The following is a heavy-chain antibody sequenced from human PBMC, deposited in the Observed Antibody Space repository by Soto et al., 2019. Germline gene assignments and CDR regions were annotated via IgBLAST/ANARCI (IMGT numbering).Heavy chain of an antibody. J-gene: IGHJ4*02. CDR2: INPRTGDT. D-gene: IGHD6-6*01. V-gene: IGHV1-2*02. CDR3: ARLPGGTAPRPDY. CDR1: GYTFPDYY. Sequence: ASVKVSCKASGYTFPDYYIHWVRQAPGQGLEWMGWINPRTGDTNKEQKFQGRVTMTRGTPISTVYLELTRVRSDDTAVYYCARLPGGTAPRPDYWGQGTMVTVSS.